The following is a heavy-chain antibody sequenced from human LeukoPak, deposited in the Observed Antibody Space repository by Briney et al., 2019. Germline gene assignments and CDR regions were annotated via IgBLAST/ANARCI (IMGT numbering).Heavy chain of an antibody. V-gene: IGHV1-2*02. Sequence: GASEEVSCKASGYTFTGYYMHWVRQAPGQGLEWMGWINPNTGGTNYAQKLQGRVTMTTDTSTSTAYMELRSLRSDDTAVYYCARVRDCSSTSCYESGLYYYYCMDVWGKGTTVTISS. CDR2: INPNTGGT. CDR1: GYTFTGYY. J-gene: IGHJ6*03. D-gene: IGHD2-2*01. CDR3: ARVRDCSSTSCYESGLYYYYCMDV.